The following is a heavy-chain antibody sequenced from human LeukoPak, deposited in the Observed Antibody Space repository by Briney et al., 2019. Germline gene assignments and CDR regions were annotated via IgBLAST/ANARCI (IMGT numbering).Heavy chain of an antibody. Sequence: GTSLRLSCAAPGFTFSAYAMHWARQAPGKGLEWVAVISYDGSNKYYADSVKGRFTISGDKSKDTLYLQMKSLRPEDTAVYYCARGPGPIAGAKNPFDIWGQGTMVTVSS. D-gene: IGHD1-26*01. J-gene: IGHJ3*02. V-gene: IGHV3-30*01. CDR1: GFTFSAYA. CDR2: ISYDGSNK. CDR3: ARGPGPIAGAKNPFDI.